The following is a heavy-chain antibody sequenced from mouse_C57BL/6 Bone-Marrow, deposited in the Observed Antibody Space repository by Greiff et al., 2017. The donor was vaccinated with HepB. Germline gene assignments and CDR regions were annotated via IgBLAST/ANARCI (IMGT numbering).Heavy chain of an antibody. J-gene: IGHJ2*01. CDR2: IYPSDSET. CDR1: GYTFTSYW. CDR3: APITTVVATEFDY. V-gene: IGHV1-61*01. Sequence: QVQLQQPGAELVRPGSSVKLSCKASGYTFTSYWIDWVKQRPGQGLEWIGNIYPSDSETHYNQKFKDKATLTVDKSSSTAYTQLSSLTSEDSAVYYCAPITTVVATEFDYWGQGTTLTVSS. D-gene: IGHD1-1*01.